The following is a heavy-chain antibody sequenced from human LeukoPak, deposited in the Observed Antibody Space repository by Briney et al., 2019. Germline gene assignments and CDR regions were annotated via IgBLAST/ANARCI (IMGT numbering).Heavy chain of an antibody. Sequence: GGSLRLSCAASGFTVSSNYMSWVRQAPGKGLEWVSVIYTGGSTHYADSVKGRFTISRDNSKNTLYLQTNSLRVEDTAVYYCARGYSSSWYGDWGQGTLVTVSS. J-gene: IGHJ4*02. CDR3: ARGYSSSWYGD. V-gene: IGHV3-66*01. CDR2: IYTGGST. D-gene: IGHD6-13*01. CDR1: GFTVSSNY.